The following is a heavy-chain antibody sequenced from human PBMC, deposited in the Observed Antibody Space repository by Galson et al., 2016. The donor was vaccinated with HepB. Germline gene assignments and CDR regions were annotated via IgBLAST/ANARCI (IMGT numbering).Heavy chain of an antibody. J-gene: IGHJ4*02. CDR2: ISRTSST. CDR1: GFTFSNYA. Sequence: SLRLSCAASGFTFSNYAMTWVRQPPGKGLEWVSGISRTSSTYYAESVRGRFTISIDNFRSTLTLQMNSLTAEDTALYYCAQVGGPPGYNYPAPFDNWGQGTLVTVSS. V-gene: IGHV3-23*01. CDR3: AQVGGPPGYNYPAPFDN. D-gene: IGHD5-24*01.